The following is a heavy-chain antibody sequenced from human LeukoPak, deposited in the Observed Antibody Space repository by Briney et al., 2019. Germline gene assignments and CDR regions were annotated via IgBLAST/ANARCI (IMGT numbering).Heavy chain of an antibody. Sequence: XXFXXYXLXXXRQAPGQGLEWVGCLHPNSGGTNYAQKFQGRVTMTRDTSISTAYMELSSLRSDDTAVYYCARLAAVPGWGQGTLVTVSS. CDR3: ARLAAVPG. J-gene: IGHJ1*01. CDR1: XXFXXYX. V-gene: IGHV1-2*02. D-gene: IGHD6-19*01. CDR2: LHPNSGGT.